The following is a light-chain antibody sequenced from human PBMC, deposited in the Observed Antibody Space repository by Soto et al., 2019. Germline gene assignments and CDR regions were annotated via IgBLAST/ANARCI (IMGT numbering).Light chain of an antibody. CDR2: EVS. V-gene: IGLV2-14*01. J-gene: IGLJ1*01. CDR3: SSFSRSTTLDYV. Sequence: QSALTQPASVSRSPGQSITISCTGTSSDVGGYTYVSWYQRYPGKAPQLIIYEVSNRPSGVSNRFSGSKSGNTASLTISGLQAEDEADYYCSSFSRSTTLDYVFGTGTKVTVL. CDR1: SSDVGGYTY.